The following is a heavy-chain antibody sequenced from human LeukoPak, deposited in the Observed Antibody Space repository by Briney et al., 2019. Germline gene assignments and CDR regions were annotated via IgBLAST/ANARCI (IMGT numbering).Heavy chain of an antibody. CDR1: GFTFSPVW. CDR2: IINDGSYT. V-gene: IGHV3-74*01. J-gene: IGHJ4*02. CDR3: ARGGQQWRSTQRLPATFDY. D-gene: IGHD6-19*01. Sequence: GGSLRLSCAASGFTFSPVWMHWVRQAPGKGLMWVSHIINDGSYTTYADSVKGRFTISRDNAKNTVYLQMNSLRAEDTAVYYCARGGQQWRSTQRLPATFDYWGEGTLVTVSS.